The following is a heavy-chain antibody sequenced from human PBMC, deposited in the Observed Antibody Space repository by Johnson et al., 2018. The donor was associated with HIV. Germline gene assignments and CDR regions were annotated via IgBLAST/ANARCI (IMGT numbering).Heavy chain of an antibody. CDR1: GFTFRNYA. V-gene: IGHV3-30*02. CDR3: AKEMYYFNSGNHFDAFHV. J-gene: IGHJ3*01. D-gene: IGHD3-10*01. CDR2: IRSDGSNK. Sequence: QMLLVESGGGVVQPGGSLRLSCAASGFTFRNYAMHWVRQAPGKGLEWVAFIRSDGSNKSYADSVRGLFTISRDNSKNTLSLQMNPLRAEDTAVYYCAKEMYYFNSGNHFDAFHVWGQGTLVTVSS.